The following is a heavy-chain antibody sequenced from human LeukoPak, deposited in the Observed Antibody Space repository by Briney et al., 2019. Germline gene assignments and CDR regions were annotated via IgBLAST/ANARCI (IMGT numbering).Heavy chain of an antibody. CDR2: ISSSSNTI. Sequence: GGSLRLSCAASGFTFSSYTMNWVRQAPGKGPEWVSYISSSSNTIYYADSVKGRFTISRDNAKNSLYLQMNSLRAEDTAVYYCAKDGIAHYYYYYMDVWGKGTTVTISS. J-gene: IGHJ6*03. V-gene: IGHV3-48*04. D-gene: IGHD1-14*01. CDR1: GFTFSSYT. CDR3: AKDGIAHYYYYYMDV.